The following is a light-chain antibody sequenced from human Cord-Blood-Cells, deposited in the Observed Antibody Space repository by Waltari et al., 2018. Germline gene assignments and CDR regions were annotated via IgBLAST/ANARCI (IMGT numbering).Light chain of an antibody. CDR2: GAS. CDR3: QQYGSSPFT. V-gene: IGKV3-20*01. Sequence: ELVLTQFPGTLSLSPGERATLSCRASQSVSSSYLAWYQQKPGQAPRLLIYGASSRATGIPDRFSGSGSGTDFTLTISRLEPEDFAVYYCQQYGSSPFTFGPGTKVDIK. CDR1: QSVSSSY. J-gene: IGKJ3*01.